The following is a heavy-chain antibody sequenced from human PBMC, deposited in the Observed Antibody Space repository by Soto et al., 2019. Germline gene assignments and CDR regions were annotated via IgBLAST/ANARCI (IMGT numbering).Heavy chain of an antibody. D-gene: IGHD3-16*01. Sequence: SETLSLTCTVSGGSISSYYWSWIRQPPGKGLEWIGYIYYSGSTNYNPSLKSRVTISVDTSKNQFSLKLSSVTAADTAVYYCARLGPHGPYYFDYWSQGTLVTVSS. CDR3: ARLGPHGPYYFDY. CDR1: GGSISSYY. V-gene: IGHV4-59*08. CDR2: IYYSGST. J-gene: IGHJ4*02.